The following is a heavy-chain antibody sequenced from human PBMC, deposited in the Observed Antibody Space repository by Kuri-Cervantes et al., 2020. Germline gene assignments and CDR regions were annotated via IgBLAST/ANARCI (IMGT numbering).Heavy chain of an antibody. V-gene: IGHV1-69*13. CDR2: IIPIFGTA. Sequence: SVKVSCKASGGTFSSYAISWERQAPGQGLEWMGGIIPIFGTANYAQKFQGRVTITADESTSTAYMELSSLRSEDTAVYYCAREAYGSGSYDDDWGQGTLVTVSS. CDR3: AREAYGSGSYDDD. CDR1: GGTFSSYA. J-gene: IGHJ4*02. D-gene: IGHD3-10*01.